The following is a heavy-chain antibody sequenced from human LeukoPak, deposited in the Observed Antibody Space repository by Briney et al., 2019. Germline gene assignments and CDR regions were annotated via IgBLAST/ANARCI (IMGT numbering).Heavy chain of an antibody. J-gene: IGHJ6*02. Sequence: PSQTLSLTCTVSGASISSFGYSWSWIRQPPGKGLEWIGYIYHSGRTYYNLSLKSRVTISVDRSKNQFSLKLSSVIAADTAVYYCARVSGYSYGPGPIYGIDVWGQGTTVTVSS. CDR2: IYHSGRT. V-gene: IGHV4-30-2*01. D-gene: IGHD5-18*01. CDR1: GASISSFGYS. CDR3: ARVSGYSYGPGPIYGIDV.